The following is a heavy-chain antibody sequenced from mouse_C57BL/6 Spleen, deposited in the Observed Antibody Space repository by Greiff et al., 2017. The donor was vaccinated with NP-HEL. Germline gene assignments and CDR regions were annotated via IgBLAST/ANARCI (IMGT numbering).Heavy chain of an antibody. CDR3: ARVSYYYGSFDY. CDR1: GYTFTSYW. Sequence: VQLQQPGAELVKPGASVKMSCKASGYTFTSYWITWVKQRPGQGLEWIGDIYPGSGSTNYNEKFKSKATLTVDTSSSTAYMQLSSLTSEDSAVYYCARVSYYYGSFDYWGQGTTLTVSS. CDR2: IYPGSGST. V-gene: IGHV1-55*01. D-gene: IGHD1-1*01. J-gene: IGHJ2*01.